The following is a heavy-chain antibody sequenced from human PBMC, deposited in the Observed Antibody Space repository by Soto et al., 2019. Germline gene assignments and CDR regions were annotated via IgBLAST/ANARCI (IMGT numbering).Heavy chain of an antibody. CDR2: MYNTGST. V-gene: IGHV4-59*01. CDR3: ARDLWGYCGTDCYPLDV. CDR1: GRSITGFY. D-gene: IGHD2-21*02. J-gene: IGHJ6*02. Sequence: SETMSLTCTVSGRSITGFYWSWIRQPPGKGLEWIGYMYNTGSTVYNPSFKSRVTISVDTSKNQFSLKLNSVTAADTAVYYCARDLWGYCGTDCYPLDVWGQGTTVT.